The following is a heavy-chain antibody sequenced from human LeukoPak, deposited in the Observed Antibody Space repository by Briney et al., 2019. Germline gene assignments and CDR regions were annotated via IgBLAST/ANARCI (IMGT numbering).Heavy chain of an antibody. J-gene: IGHJ3*02. CDR3: AREYSGSYSSGPNDAFDI. D-gene: IGHD1-26*01. CDR2: INPNSGGT. V-gene: IGHV1-2*02. Sequence: ASVKVSCKASGGTFSTFGISWVRQAPGQGLEWMGWINPNSGGTNYAQKFQGRVTMTRDTSISTAYMELSRLRSEDTAVYYCAREYSGSYSSGPNDAFDIWGQGTMVTVSS. CDR1: GGTFSTFG.